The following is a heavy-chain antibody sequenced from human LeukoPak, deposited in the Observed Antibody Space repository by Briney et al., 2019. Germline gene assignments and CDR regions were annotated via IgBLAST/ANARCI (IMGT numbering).Heavy chain of an antibody. J-gene: IGHJ4*02. V-gene: IGHV1-69*04. D-gene: IGHD3-22*01. CDR1: GYTFTSYA. CDR3: ARERSYYDSSGDSPIHY. CDR2: IIPILGIA. Sequence: ASVKVSCKASGYTFTSYAISWVRQAPGQGLEWMGRIIPILGIANYAQKFQGRVTITADKSTSTAYMELSSLRSEDTAVYYCARERSYYDSSGDSPIHYWGQGTLVTVSS.